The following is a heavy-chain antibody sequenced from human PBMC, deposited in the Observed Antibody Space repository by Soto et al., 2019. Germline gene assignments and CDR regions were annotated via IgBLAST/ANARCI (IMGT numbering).Heavy chain of an antibody. CDR3: AKEGAQYSSSSFDY. D-gene: IGHD6-6*01. J-gene: IGHJ4*02. CDR1: GFTFSSYG. V-gene: IGHV3-30*18. Sequence: QVQLVESGGGVVQPGRSLRLSCAASGFTFSSYGMHWVRQAPGKGLEWVAVISYDGSNKYYADSVKGRFTISRDNSKNTLYLQMNSLRAEDTAVYYCAKEGAQYSSSSFDYWGQGTLVTVSS. CDR2: ISYDGSNK.